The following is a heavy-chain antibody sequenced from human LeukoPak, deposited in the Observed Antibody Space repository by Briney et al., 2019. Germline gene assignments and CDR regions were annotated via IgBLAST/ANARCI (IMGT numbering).Heavy chain of an antibody. CDR1: GFTFSSYE. CDR2: ISSSGSTI. J-gene: IGHJ4*02. V-gene: IGHV3-48*03. CDR3: ARSSYRYSGSYGGGDY. Sequence: PGGSLRLSCAASGFTFSSYEMNWVRQAPGKGLEWVSYISSSGSTIYYADSVKGRFTISRDNAKNSLYLQMNSQRAEDTAVYYCARSSYRYSGSYGGGDYWGQGTLVTVSS. D-gene: IGHD1-26*01.